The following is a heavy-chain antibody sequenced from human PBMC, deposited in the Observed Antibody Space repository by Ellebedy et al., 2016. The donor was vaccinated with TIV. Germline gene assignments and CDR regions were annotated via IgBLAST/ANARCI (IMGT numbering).Heavy chain of an antibody. V-gene: IGHV3-7*01. CDR2: RKQDGSET. Sequence: PGGSLRPSCAASGFTFSNYWMSWVRQAPGKGLEWVDNRKQDGSETYYVDSVKGRFTISRENAKNSLYLQMNSLRADDTAVYYCARSPYTGYSDLGFDYWGQGSLVTVSP. CDR1: GFTFSNYW. CDR3: ARSPYTGYSDLGFDY. D-gene: IGHD2-2*02. J-gene: IGHJ4*02.